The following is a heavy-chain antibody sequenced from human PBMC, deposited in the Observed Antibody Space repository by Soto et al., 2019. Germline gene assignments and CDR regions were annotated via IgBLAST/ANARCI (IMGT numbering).Heavy chain of an antibody. V-gene: IGHV1-18*04. CDR3: AREVGHMDV. Sequence: ASVKVSFKAFGYTFTTYGINWVRQAPGQGLEWMGWVSPYNGDTTYAQKVQGRVTMTTDTSTRTAYLELRSLRFDDTAVYYCAREVGHMDVWGQGTTVTVSS. CDR2: VSPYNGDT. J-gene: IGHJ6*02. CDR1: GYTFTTYG.